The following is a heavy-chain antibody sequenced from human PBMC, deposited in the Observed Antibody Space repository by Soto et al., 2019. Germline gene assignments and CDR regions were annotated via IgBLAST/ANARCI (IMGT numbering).Heavy chain of an antibody. V-gene: IGHV3-23*01. CDR2: IGASGDIT. CDR1: VFSFTNFA. D-gene: IGHD2-21*02. CDR3: AKDDFTDRGDDYFDY. Sequence: GGALRLSNAASVFSFTNFAMSWVRQGPGKGLEWVAGIGASGDITWYADSVKGRLSISRDNSKNTLYLQLNSLRFEDTAVYYCAKDDFTDRGDDYFDYWGPGTLVTVSS. J-gene: IGHJ4*02.